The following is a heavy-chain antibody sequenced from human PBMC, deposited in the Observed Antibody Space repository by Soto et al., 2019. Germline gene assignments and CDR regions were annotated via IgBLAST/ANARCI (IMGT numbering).Heavy chain of an antibody. CDR3: ATSGGDFWSGYRDYYGMDV. D-gene: IGHD3-3*01. CDR2: INHSGST. Sequence: SETLSLTWGVYGGSFSGYYWSWIRQPPGKGLEWIGEINHSGSTNYNPSLKSRVTISVDTSKNQFSLKLSSVTAADTAVYYCATSGGDFWSGYRDYYGMDVWGQGTTVTVSS. V-gene: IGHV4-34*01. J-gene: IGHJ6*02. CDR1: GGSFSGYY.